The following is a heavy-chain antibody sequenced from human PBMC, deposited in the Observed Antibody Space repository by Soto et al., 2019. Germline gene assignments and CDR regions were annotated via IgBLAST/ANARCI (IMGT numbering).Heavy chain of an antibody. CDR2: INHSGST. V-gene: IGHV4-34*01. D-gene: IGHD3-10*01. CDR1: GGSFSGYY. Sequence: TSETLSLTCAVYGGSFSGYYWSWIRQPPGKGLEWIREINHSGSTNYNPSLKSRVTISVDTSKNQFSLKLSSVTAADTAVYYCARGVVKRSRGVIWTKGWFDPWGQGTLVTVSS. CDR3: ARGVVKRSRGVIWTKGWFDP. J-gene: IGHJ5*02.